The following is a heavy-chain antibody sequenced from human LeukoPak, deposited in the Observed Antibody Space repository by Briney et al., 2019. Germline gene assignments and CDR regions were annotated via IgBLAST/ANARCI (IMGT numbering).Heavy chain of an antibody. Sequence: GGSLRLSCAASVFTFSSYGMSWVRQAPGKGLEWVSAISGSGGSTYYADSVKGRFTISRDNSKNTLYLQMNSLRAEDTGVHYCAKFETAMDFDYWGQGTLVTVSS. V-gene: IGHV3-23*01. CDR3: AKFETAMDFDY. CDR1: VFTFSSYG. J-gene: IGHJ4*02. D-gene: IGHD5-18*01. CDR2: ISGSGGST.